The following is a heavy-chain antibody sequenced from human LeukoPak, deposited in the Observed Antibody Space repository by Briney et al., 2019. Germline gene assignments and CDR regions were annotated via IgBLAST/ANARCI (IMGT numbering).Heavy chain of an antibody. V-gene: IGHV3-7*01. CDR3: ARDVGRTYYYDSRGIDY. D-gene: IGHD3-22*01. Sequence: PGGSLRLSCAASGFTFSSYWMSWVRQAPGKGLEWVANIKQDGSEKYYVDSVKGRFTISRDNAKNSLYLQMNSLRAEDTAVYYCARDVGRTYYYDSRGIDYWGQGTLSPSPQ. CDR2: IKQDGSEK. CDR1: GFTFSSYW. J-gene: IGHJ4*02.